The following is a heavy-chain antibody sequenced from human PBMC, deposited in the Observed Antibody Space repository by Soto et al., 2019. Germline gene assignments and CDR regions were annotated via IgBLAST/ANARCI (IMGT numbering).Heavy chain of an antibody. D-gene: IGHD3-3*01. CDR2: ISYDGSNK. CDR1: GFSFSSYG. V-gene: IGHV3-30-3*01. Sequence: PGGSLRLSSAASGFSFSSYGMHWVRQATGKGLHWVAVISYDGSNKYYADSVKGRFTISRDNSKNTLYLQMNSLRAEDTAVYYCARAELDDFWSGYPMGWFDPWGQGTLVTVSS. J-gene: IGHJ5*02. CDR3: ARAELDDFWSGYPMGWFDP.